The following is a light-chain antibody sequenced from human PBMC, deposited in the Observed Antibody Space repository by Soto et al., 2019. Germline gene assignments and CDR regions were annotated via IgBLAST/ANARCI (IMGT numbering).Light chain of an antibody. CDR3: MQALQTRT. V-gene: IGKV2-28*01. J-gene: IGKJ1*01. CDR1: QILLHSNGYNY. CDR2: LGS. Sequence: DIVMTQSPLSLPVTPGEPASISCMSSQILLHSNGYNYLDWYLQXPGQSPXVLIYLGSNRASGVPDRFSGSGSGTDFTLKIRRVEAEDVGVDYCMQALQTRTFGQGTKLDIK.